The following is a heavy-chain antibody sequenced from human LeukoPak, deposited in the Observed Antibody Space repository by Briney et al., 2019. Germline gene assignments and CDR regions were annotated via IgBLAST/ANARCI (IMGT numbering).Heavy chain of an antibody. CDR2: ISGSGGST. D-gene: IGHD6-6*01. CDR3: AKDRGYSSSWWFDP. Sequence: GGSLRLSCAVSGFSVTNNYMSWVRQAPGKGLEWVSAISGSGGSTYYADSVKGRFTISRDNSKNTLYLQMNSLRAEDTAVYYCAKDRGYSSSWWFDPWGQGTLVTVSS. J-gene: IGHJ5*02. CDR1: GFSVTNNY. V-gene: IGHV3-23*01.